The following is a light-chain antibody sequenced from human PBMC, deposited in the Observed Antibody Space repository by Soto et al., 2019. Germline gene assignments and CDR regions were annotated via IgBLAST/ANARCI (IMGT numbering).Light chain of an antibody. Sequence: DIQMTQSPSTLSASVGDRVTITCRASQSISSWLAWYQQKPGKAPKLLIYKASSLESGVPSRFSGSGSGTEFTLTISSLQPDDFATYYCQQYSDYSSFGHGTKVDNK. CDR1: QSISSW. CDR3: QQYSDYSS. V-gene: IGKV1-5*03. CDR2: KAS. J-gene: IGKJ1*01.